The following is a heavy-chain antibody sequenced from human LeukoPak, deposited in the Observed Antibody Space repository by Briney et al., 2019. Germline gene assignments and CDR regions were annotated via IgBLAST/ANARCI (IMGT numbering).Heavy chain of an antibody. V-gene: IGHV1-2*02. J-gene: IGHJ4*02. D-gene: IGHD1-26*01. CDR3: ARVRYSGSYYAY. CDR2: INPNSGGT. CDR1: GYTFTGYY. Sequence: ASVNVSCKASGYTFTGYYMHWVRQAPGQGLEWMGWINPNSGGTNYAQKFQGRVTMTRDTSISTAYMELSRLRSDDTAVYYCARVRYSGSYYAYWGQGTLVTVSS.